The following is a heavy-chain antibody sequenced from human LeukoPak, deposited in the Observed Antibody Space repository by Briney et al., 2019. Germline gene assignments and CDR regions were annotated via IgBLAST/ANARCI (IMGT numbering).Heavy chain of an antibody. Sequence: GGSLRLSCAASGFTFSNAWMSWVRQAPGKGLEWVSYIGRSSWPIYYADSVKGRFSISRDNAKNSLYLQMNSLRDDDTAVYYCARDSSDYASPPDYRGQGTLVTVSS. CDR1: GFTFSNAW. CDR3: ARDSSDYASPPDY. CDR2: IGRSSWPI. J-gene: IGHJ4*02. V-gene: IGHV3-48*02. D-gene: IGHD5-12*01.